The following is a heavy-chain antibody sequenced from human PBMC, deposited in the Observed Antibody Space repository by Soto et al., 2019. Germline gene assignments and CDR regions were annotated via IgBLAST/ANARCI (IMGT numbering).Heavy chain of an antibody. CDR3: AKGMGSSAWSDSDT. Sequence: EAQLLESGGDLVQPGGSLRLSCAASGSTFSNYAMSWVRQAPGMGLEWVSSVSETGDAYYADSVKGRFTMYRGNSENTQYLQMSSLRAEDTAVYYCAKGMGSSAWSDSDTWGQGTPVTVSS. CDR2: VSETGDA. D-gene: IGHD6-19*01. J-gene: IGHJ5*02. CDR1: GSTFSNYA. V-gene: IGHV3-23*01.